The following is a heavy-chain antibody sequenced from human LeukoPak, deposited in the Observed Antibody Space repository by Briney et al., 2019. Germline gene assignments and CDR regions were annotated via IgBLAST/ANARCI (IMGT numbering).Heavy chain of an antibody. V-gene: IGHV4-59*12. CDR1: GGSISSYY. D-gene: IGHD4-23*01. CDR2: IYYSGST. Sequence: SETLSLTCTVSGGSISSYYWSWIRQPPGKGLEWIGYIYYSGSTNYNPSLKSRVTISVDTSKNQFSLNLNSVTAADTAVYYCARAPGWTTVARPFDSWGQGTLVTVSS. CDR3: ARAPGWTTVARPFDS. J-gene: IGHJ4*02.